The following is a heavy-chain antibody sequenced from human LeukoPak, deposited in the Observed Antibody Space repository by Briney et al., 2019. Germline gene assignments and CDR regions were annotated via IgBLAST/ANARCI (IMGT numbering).Heavy chain of an antibody. D-gene: IGHD6-19*01. J-gene: IGHJ3*02. V-gene: IGHV4-59*08. CDR1: GGSISSYY. CDR2: IYYSGST. CDR3: ARHRPTPQQWLVRSGTFDI. Sequence: SETLSLTCTVSGGSISSYYWSWIRQPPGKGLEWIGYIYYSGSTNYNPSLKSRVTISVDTSKNQFSLKLSSVTAADTAVYYCARHRPTPQQWLVRSGTFDIWGQGTMVTVSS.